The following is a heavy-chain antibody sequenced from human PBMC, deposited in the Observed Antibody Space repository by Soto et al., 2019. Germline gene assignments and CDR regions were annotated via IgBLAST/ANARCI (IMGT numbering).Heavy chain of an antibody. CDR1: GYAFSFG. V-gene: IGHV1-18*01. J-gene: IGHJ4*02. CDR3: ARLLLDARAAQLHYFDH. Sequence: GASVKVSCKASGYAFSFGFSWVRQAPGQGLEWMGWISASDGSTNSAQKFRGRISLTTDTSTNTAYLDLLNSVTPEDTAVYYCARLLLDARAAQLHYFDHWGQGTLVTVSS. D-gene: IGHD1-1*01. CDR2: ISASDGST.